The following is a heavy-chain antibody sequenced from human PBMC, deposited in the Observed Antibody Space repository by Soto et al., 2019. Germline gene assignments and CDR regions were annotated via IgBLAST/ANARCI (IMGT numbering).Heavy chain of an antibody. J-gene: IGHJ4*02. CDR2: ISISGTTI. CDR3: ARFRVDAYYNF. D-gene: IGHD3-3*01. V-gene: IGHV3-11*01. Sequence: QVQLVESGGGLVKPGGSLRLSCAASGFTLSDYYMTWIRQAPGKGLEWVSDISISGTTIHYADSVRGRFTISRDNAKNSLGLQLNALSAEDTAVHYCARFRVDAYYNFWGQGTLVTGSS. CDR1: GFTLSDYY.